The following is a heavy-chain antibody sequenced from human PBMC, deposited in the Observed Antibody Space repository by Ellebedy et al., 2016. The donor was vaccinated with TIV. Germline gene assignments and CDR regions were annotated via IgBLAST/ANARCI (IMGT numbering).Heavy chain of an antibody. CDR1: GFTFRSHD. V-gene: IGHV3-13*01. CDR3: ARASNGLDV. J-gene: IGHJ6*02. CDR2: IGTAGDT. Sequence: PGGSLRLSCAASGFTFRSHDMHWVRQATGKGLEWISAIGTAGDTYYSGSVKGRFTISRENAKNSLYLQMNSLKSVDTAVYYCARASNGLDVWGQGTTVTVFS.